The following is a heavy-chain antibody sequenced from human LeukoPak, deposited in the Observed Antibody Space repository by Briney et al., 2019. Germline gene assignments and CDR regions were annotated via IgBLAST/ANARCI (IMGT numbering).Heavy chain of an antibody. CDR3: ASGSSTSCYDAFDI. CDR2: ISAYNGNT. D-gene: IGHD2-2*01. V-gene: IGHV1-18*01. J-gene: IGHJ3*02. CDR1: GYTFTSYG. Sequence: GSSVKVSCKASGYTFTSYGISWVRQAPGQGLEWMGWISAYNGNTNYAQKLQGRVTMTTDTSTSTAYMELRSLRSDDTAVYYCASGSSTSCYDAFDIWGQGTMVTVSS.